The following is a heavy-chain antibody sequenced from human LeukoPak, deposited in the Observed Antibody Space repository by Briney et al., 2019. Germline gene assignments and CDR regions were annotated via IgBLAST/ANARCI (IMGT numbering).Heavy chain of an antibody. Sequence: PSETLSLTCAVYGGSFSGYHWSWIRQPPGKGLEWIGEINHSGSTNYNPSLKSRVTISVDTSKNQFSLKLSSVTAADTAVYYCASGPLWSGYYSFDYWGQGTLVTVSS. D-gene: IGHD3-3*01. CDR1: GGSFSGYH. CDR3: ASGPLWSGYYSFDY. V-gene: IGHV4-34*01. J-gene: IGHJ4*02. CDR2: INHSGST.